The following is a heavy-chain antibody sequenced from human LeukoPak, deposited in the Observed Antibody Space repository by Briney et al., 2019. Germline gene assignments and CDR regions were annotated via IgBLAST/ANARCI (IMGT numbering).Heavy chain of an antibody. CDR3: ARGKRWLQLGYYFDY. Sequence: KPSETLSLTCAVYDGSFSGYYWSWIRQPPGKGLEWIGEINHSGSTNYNPSLKSRVTISVDTSKNQFSLKLSSATAADTAVYYCARGKRWLQLGYYFDYWGQGTLVTVSS. V-gene: IGHV4-34*01. D-gene: IGHD5-24*01. J-gene: IGHJ4*02. CDR2: INHSGST. CDR1: DGSFSGYY.